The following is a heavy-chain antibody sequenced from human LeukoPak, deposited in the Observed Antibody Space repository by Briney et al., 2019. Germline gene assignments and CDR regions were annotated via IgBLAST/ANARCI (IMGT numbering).Heavy chain of an antibody. D-gene: IGHD3-16*01. CDR3: ARVDRLIDAFDI. Sequence: PGGSLRLSCAASEFTFSNYGMHWVRQAPGKGLEWVAFIRYDESNEYYADSVKGRFTISRDNAKNSLYLQMNSLRAEDTALYYCARVDRLIDAFDIWGQGTMVTVSS. J-gene: IGHJ3*02. CDR1: EFTFSNYG. V-gene: IGHV3-30*02. CDR2: IRYDESNE.